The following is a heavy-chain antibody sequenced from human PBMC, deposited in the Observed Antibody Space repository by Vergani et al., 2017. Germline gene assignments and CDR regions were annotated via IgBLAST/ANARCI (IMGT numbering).Heavy chain of an antibody. D-gene: IGHD2-21*01. CDR3: ARENVVIARIFDF. CDR1: GDSLSSSDHY. CDR2: IFRSGTT. J-gene: IGHJ4*02. V-gene: IGHV4-31*03. Sequence: QVQLQESGPGLVQPSQTLSLTCTVSGDSLSSSDHYWSWIRQRPDKGLEWVGHIFRSGTTYYNPSLKSRLIMSVDTSKNQFSLKLTSVTAADTAMYYCARENVVIARIFDFWGQGTLVTVSS.